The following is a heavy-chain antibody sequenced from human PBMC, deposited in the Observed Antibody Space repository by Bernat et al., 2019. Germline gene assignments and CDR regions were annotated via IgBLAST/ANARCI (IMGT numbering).Heavy chain of an antibody. CDR2: ISGSGGST. CDR3: ASSGYSYGYENNWFDP. J-gene: IGHJ5*02. CDR1: GFTFSSYA. Sequence: EVQLLESGGGLVQPGGSLRLSCAASGFTFSSYAMSWVRQAPGKGLEWVSAISGSGGSTYYADSVKGRFTISRDNSKNTLYLQMNSLRAEDTAVYYCASSGYSYGYENNWFDPWGQGTLVTVSS. D-gene: IGHD5-18*01. V-gene: IGHV3-23*01.